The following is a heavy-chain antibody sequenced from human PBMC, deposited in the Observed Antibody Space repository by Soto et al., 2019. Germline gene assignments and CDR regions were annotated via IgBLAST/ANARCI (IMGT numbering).Heavy chain of an antibody. CDR1: GCSISSGDYY. CDR3: ARKPAAGFYYGMDV. Sequence: PSETLSLTCTVSGCSISSGDYYWSWIRQPPGKGLEWIGYIYYSGSTYYNPSLKSRVTISVDTSKNQFSLKLSSVTAADTAVYYCARKPAAGFYYGMDVWGQGITVT. CDR2: IYYSGST. V-gene: IGHV4-30-4*01. D-gene: IGHD6-13*01. J-gene: IGHJ6*02.